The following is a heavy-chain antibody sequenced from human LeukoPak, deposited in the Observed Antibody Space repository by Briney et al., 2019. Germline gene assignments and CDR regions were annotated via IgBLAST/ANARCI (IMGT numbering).Heavy chain of an antibody. Sequence: GASVKVSCKASGGTFSSYAISWVRQAPGQGLEWMGGIIPIFGTANYAQRFQGRVTITADESTSTAYMELSSLRSEDTAVYYCARGSRGGWLQSDYWGQGTLVTVSS. CDR2: IIPIFGTA. V-gene: IGHV1-69*13. CDR1: GGTFSSYA. CDR3: ARGSRGGWLQSDY. J-gene: IGHJ4*02. D-gene: IGHD5-24*01.